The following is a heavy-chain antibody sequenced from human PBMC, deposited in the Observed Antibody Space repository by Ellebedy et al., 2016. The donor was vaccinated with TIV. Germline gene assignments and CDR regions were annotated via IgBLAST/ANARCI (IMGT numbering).Heavy chain of an antibody. CDR2: FSSDGIYT. CDR3: ARSGGARRVWYFDL. D-gene: IGHD6-25*01. V-gene: IGHV3-74*01. Sequence: PGGSLRLSCAASGFALGSYWMHWVRQAPGKGLVWVARFSSDGIYTSYADSVKGRFTISRNSAKNTVYLQMSSLRVDDTAVYYFARSGGARRVWYFDLWGRGTLVTVSS. CDR1: GFALGSYW. J-gene: IGHJ2*01.